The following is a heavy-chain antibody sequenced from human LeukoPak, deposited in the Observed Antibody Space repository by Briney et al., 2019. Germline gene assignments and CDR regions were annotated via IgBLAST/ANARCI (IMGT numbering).Heavy chain of an antibody. V-gene: IGHV3-64*01. CDR3: ARRSSGNYPYSYFDY. D-gene: IGHD1-26*01. CDR2: ISNNGGST. J-gene: IGHJ4*02. Sequence: GGSLRLSCAASGFTFSSYAMHWVRQAPGKGLEYVSAISNNGGSTYYTNSVKGRFAISRDNSKNTLYPQMGSLRAEDMAVYYCARRSSGNYPYSYFDYWGQGTLVTVSS. CDR1: GFTFSSYA.